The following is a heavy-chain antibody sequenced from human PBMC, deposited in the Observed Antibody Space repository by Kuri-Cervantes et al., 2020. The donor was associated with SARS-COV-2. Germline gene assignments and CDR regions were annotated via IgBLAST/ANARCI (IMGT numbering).Heavy chain of an antibody. CDR3: ASQYCSGGSCYSGYYYGMDV. V-gene: IGHV3-30*03. D-gene: IGHD2-15*01. CDR2: ISFDGSNK. Sequence: GGSLRLSCAASGFTVSSNYMSWVRQAPGKGLEWVALISFDGSNKYYADSVKGRFTISRDNSKNTPYLQMNSLRTEDTAVYYCASQYCSGGSCYSGYYYGMDVWGQGTTVTVSS. CDR1: GFTVSSNY. J-gene: IGHJ6*02.